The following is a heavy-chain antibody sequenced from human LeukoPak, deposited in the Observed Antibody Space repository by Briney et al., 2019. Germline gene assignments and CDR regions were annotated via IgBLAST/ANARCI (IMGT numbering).Heavy chain of an antibody. CDR2: ISPSGGST. V-gene: IGHV1-46*01. D-gene: IGHD3-22*01. J-gene: IGHJ4*02. Sequence: ASVKVSCKASGYTFTGYYMHWVRQAPGQGPEWMGVISPSGGSTTYAQKFQGRVTMTRDMSTSTVYMELSSLRSEDTAVYYCARGITTYYYDSSGYSLDYWGQGTLVTVSS. CDR3: ARGITTYYYDSSGYSLDY. CDR1: GYTFTGYY.